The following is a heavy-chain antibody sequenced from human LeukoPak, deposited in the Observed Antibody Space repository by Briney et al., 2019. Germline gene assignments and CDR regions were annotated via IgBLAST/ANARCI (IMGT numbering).Heavy chain of an antibody. CDR2: IYYSGST. V-gene: IGHV4-31*03. J-gene: IGHJ4*02. CDR3: ARDIHSSGYLFDY. CDR1: GGSISSGGYY. D-gene: IGHD3-22*01. Sequence: RASETLSLTCTVSGGSISSGGYYWSWIRQHPGKGPEWIGYIYYSGSTYYNPSLKSRVTISVDTSKNQFSLKLSSVTAADTAVYYCARDIHSSGYLFDYWGQGTLVTVSS.